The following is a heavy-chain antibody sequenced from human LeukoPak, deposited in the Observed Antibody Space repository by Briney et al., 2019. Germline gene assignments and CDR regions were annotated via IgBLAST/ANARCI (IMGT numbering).Heavy chain of an antibody. CDR2: INDDGDST. V-gene: IGHV3-74*01. D-gene: IGHD1-26*01. J-gene: IGHJ5*02. Sequence: GGSLRLSCVVSGFTFRNYYMHWVRQAPGKGLMWVSRINDDGDSTNYADSVEGRFTISRDNARNTLLLEMNSLRVEDTAVYYCARAGGGSYYEAWGQGTLVTVSS. CDR1: GFTFRNYY. CDR3: ARAGGGSYYEA.